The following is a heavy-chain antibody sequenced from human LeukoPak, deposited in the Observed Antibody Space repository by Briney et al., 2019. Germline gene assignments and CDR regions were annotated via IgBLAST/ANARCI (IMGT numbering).Heavy chain of an antibody. J-gene: IGHJ3*01. D-gene: IGHD7-27*01. CDR3: AKGRWGLTINNFDL. Sequence: GGSLRLSCAASGFSLTTYAMGWVRQAPGKGLEWVSVISDRGDNTYYGDSVKGRFTISRDSSKHTLYLQMNSLGGEDTALYYCAKGRWGLTINNFDLWGQGTMDTVSS. CDR2: ISDRGDNT. CDR1: GFSLTTYA. V-gene: IGHV3-23*01.